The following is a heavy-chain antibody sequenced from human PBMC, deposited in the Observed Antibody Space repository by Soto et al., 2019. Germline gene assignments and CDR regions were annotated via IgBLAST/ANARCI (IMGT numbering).Heavy chain of an antibody. V-gene: IGHV1-24*01. Sequence: ASVKVSCKVSGYTLTELSMHWGRQAPGKGLEWMGGFDPDDGETIYAQKFQGRVTMTEDTSTDTAYMELSSLRSEDTAVYYCATYLGGWYGSNYWRQGTLVTVSS. J-gene: IGHJ4*02. CDR2: FDPDDGET. D-gene: IGHD6-19*01. CDR1: GYTLTELS. CDR3: ATYLGGWYGSNY.